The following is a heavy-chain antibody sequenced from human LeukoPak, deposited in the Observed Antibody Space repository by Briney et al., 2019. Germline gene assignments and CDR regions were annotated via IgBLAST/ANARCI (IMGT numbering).Heavy chain of an antibody. Sequence: SETLSLTCTVSGGSISSYYWSWIRQPPGKGLEWIGYIYYSGSTNYNPSLKSRVTMSVDTSKNQFSLKLSSVTAADTAVYYCARDGGWELSHAFDIWGQGTMVTVSS. CDR3: ARDGGWELSHAFDI. V-gene: IGHV4-59*12. CDR2: IYYSGST. D-gene: IGHD1-26*01. CDR1: GGSISSYY. J-gene: IGHJ3*02.